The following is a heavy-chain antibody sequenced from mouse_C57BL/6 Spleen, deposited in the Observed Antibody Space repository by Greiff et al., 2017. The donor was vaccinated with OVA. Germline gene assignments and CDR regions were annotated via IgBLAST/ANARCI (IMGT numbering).Heavy chain of an antibody. J-gene: IGHJ4*01. CDR1: GYTFTSYW. CDR3: ARKLRWAMDY. V-gene: IGHV1-69*01. Sequence: VQLQQPGAELVMPGASVKLSCKASGYTFTSYWMHWVKQRPGQGLEWIGEIDPSDSYTNYNQKFKGKSTLTVDKSSSTAYMQRSSLTSEDSAVYYCARKLRWAMDYWGQGTSVTVSS. CDR2: IDPSDSYT. D-gene: IGHD1-1*01.